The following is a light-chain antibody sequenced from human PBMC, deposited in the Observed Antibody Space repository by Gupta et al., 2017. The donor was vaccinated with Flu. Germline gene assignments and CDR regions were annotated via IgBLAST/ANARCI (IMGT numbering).Light chain of an antibody. CDR2: RAS. V-gene: IGKV1-5*03. CDR1: QSINNW. CDR3: QQQLNSPIT. J-gene: IGKJ4*01. Sequence: DIQMTQSPSTLSASVGDSVTITCRASQSINNWLAWYQQRPGKAPNLLIYRASKVESGVPSRFSGSESGTXFTLTIXSLQPEDFATYYCQQQLNSPITFGXGTKVEIK.